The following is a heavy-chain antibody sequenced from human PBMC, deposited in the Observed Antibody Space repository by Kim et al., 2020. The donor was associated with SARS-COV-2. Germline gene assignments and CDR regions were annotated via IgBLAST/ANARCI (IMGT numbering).Heavy chain of an antibody. D-gene: IGHD3-22*01. CDR2: ISGSGGST. CDR1: GFTFSSYA. CDR3: AKVYYDSSGYYSLDY. V-gene: IGHV3-23*01. J-gene: IGHJ4*02. Sequence: GGSLRLSCAASGFTFSSYAMSWVRQAPGKGLEWVSAISGSGGSTYYADSVKGRFTISRDNSKNTLYLQMNSLRAEDTAVYYCAKVYYDSSGYYSLDYWGQGTLVTVSS.